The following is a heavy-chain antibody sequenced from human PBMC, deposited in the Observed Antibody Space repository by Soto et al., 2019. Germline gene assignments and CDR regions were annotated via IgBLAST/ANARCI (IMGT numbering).Heavy chain of an antibody. CDR2: ISGSGGST. V-gene: IGHV3-23*01. D-gene: IGHD5-12*01. CDR3: ARGDGYDPYSYFDY. J-gene: IGHJ4*02. Sequence: GGSLRLSCAASGFTFSNYAMTWVRQAPGKGLEWVSAISGSGGSTYYADSVKGRFTISRDNSKNTLYLQMNSLRADDTAVYYCARGDGYDPYSYFDYRGQGILVTVSS. CDR1: GFTFSNYA.